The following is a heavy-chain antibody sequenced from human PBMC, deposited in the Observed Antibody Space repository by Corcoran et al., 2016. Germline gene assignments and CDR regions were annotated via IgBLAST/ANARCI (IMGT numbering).Heavy chain of an antibody. CDR3: ARGRAWYDFYGMDV. D-gene: IGHD3-3*01. Sequence: QVQLQQWGTGLLKPSDTRSLPCAVYGGSFLGYNWSWISPPPGKGLEWSGEINHSGSTNYNPSGKSRVTISVDTSKNQFSLTLSYVTAADTAVYYCARGRAWYDFYGMDVWGQGTLVTVSS. CDR2: INHSGST. J-gene: IGHJ6*02. CDR1: GGSFLGYN. V-gene: IGHV4-34*01.